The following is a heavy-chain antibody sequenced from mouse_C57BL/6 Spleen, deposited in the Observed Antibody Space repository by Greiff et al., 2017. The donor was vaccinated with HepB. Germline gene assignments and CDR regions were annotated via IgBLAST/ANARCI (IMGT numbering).Heavy chain of an antibody. Sequence: EVQRVESGGGLVKPGGSLKLSCAASGFTFSDYGMHWVRQAPEKELEWVAYISSGSSTIYYADTVKGRFTTSRDNAKNTLFLQMTSLSSEDTAMYYCARDSNYVSRYFDVSGSGTTVTVSS. CDR3: ARDSNYVSRYFDV. D-gene: IGHD2-5*01. CDR2: ISSGSSTI. V-gene: IGHV5-17*01. J-gene: IGHJ1*01. CDR1: GFTFSDYG.